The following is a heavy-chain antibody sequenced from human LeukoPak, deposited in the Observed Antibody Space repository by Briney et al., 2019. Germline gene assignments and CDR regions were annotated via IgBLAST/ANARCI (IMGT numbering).Heavy chain of an antibody. CDR2: FYPDDSET. D-gene: IGHD6-19*01. CDR1: GYNFTSYW. CDR3: ANSVAVAGTALDY. V-gene: IGHV5-51*01. J-gene: IGHJ4*02. Sequence: GESLKISCKASGYNFTSYWTAWVRQMPGKGLEWMGIFYPDDSETRYSPSFQGQVTISADKSTSAAYLQWTSLKASDTAMYYCANSVAVAGTALDYWGQGTLVTVSS.